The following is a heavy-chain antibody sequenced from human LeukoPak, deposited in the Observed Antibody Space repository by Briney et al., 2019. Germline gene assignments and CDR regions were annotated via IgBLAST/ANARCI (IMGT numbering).Heavy chain of an antibody. V-gene: IGHV4-59*01. J-gene: IGHJ2*01. CDR1: GGSISLYH. CDR3: ARVRAAAGTKYFDL. CDR2: IYYSGST. D-gene: IGHD6-13*01. Sequence: PSETLSLTCTVSGGSISLYHWSWVRQPPGKGLEWIGYIYYSGSTNYNPSLKSRVTISVDTSKNQFSLKLSSVTAADTAVYYCARVRAAAGTKYFDLWGRGTLVTVSS.